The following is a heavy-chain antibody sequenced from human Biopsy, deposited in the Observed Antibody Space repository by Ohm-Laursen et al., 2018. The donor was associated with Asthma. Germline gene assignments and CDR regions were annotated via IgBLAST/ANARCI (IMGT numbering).Heavy chain of an antibody. CDR3: ARKAGSCISRTCYSLDF. Sequence: SVKVSCKSLGGTFNTYVIGWVRQAPGKGLEWMGGINSVFGTTTYPQKFQDRVTITADDSTSTVYMELSSLRSEDAAVYYCARKAGSCISRTCYSLDFWGQGTLVTVSS. D-gene: IGHD2-2*01. CDR2: INSVFGTT. CDR1: GGTFNTYV. V-gene: IGHV1-69*13. J-gene: IGHJ4*02.